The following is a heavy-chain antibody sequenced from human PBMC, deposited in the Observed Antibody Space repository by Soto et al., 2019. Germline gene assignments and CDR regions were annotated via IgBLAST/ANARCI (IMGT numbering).Heavy chain of an antibody. CDR1: GFTFGDHA. D-gene: IGHD2-2*01. J-gene: IGHJ3*02. CDR3: TRGYCTSNSCYYGRAFDI. CDR2: IRSKAYGGTT. V-gene: IGHV3-49*03. Sequence: GGSLRLSCAASGFTFGDHAMSWFRQAPGKGLEWVSFIRSKAYGGTTEYAASVKGRFTISRDDSKSVAYLQMNSLKTEDTAVYYCTRGYCTSNSCYYGRAFDIWGQGTMVTVSS.